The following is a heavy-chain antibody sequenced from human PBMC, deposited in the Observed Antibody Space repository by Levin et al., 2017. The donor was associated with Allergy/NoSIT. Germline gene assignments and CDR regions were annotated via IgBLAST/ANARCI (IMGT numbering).Heavy chain of an antibody. V-gene: IGHV3-66*02. CDR3: ARDSSSVWNFDY. CDR2: IYSGGTT. D-gene: IGHD6-19*01. J-gene: IGHJ4*02. Sequence: GGSLRLSCAASGFSVSSNYMNWVRQAPGKGLEWVSVIYSGGTTYYADSVKGRFTISRDNSKNTVYLQMNSLRAEDTAVYYCARDSSSVWNFDYWGQGTLVTVSS. CDR1: GFSVSSNY.